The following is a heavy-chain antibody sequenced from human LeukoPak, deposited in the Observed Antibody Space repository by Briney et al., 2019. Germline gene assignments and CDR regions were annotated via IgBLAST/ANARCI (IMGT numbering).Heavy chain of an antibody. D-gene: IGHD1-26*01. CDR1: GGSISNYY. CDR2: IYFSGTT. CDR3: ARISPSSGTYWENFYYYMDV. J-gene: IGHJ6*03. V-gene: IGHV4-59*01. Sequence: PSETLSLTCTVSGGSISNYYWTWIRQPPGKGLEWIGCIYFSGTTNYNPSLKSRVTISLDTSNNQFSLKLTSVTAADTAAYYCARISPSSGTYWENFYYYMDVWGKGTTVTVSS.